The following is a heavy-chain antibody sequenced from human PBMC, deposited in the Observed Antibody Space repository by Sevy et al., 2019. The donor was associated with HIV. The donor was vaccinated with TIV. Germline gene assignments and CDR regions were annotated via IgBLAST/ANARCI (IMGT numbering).Heavy chain of an antibody. CDR2: VSKEGTNK. CDR3: ARDPHSVPHWGSFDS. V-gene: IGHV3-30-3*01. Sequence: GGSQRLSCEASGFTFTRYAFHWVRQAPGKGLEWVAVVSKEGTNKYYADSVKGRFTISRDNSRNTLYLQMQSLRADDTAVYFCARDPHSVPHWGSFDSWGQGTLVTVSS. J-gene: IGHJ4*02. D-gene: IGHD3-16*01. CDR1: GFTFTRYA.